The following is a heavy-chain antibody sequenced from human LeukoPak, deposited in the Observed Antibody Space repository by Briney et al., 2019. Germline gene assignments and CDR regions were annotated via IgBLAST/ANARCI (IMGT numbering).Heavy chain of an antibody. CDR1: GFTFSSYW. CDR2: IKQDGSEK. CDR3: ARDKSVSGSYKQGTY. V-gene: IGHV3-7*01. D-gene: IGHD1-26*01. Sequence: GGSLRLSCGASGFTFSSYWMSWVRQAPGKGQEWVANIKQDGSEKYYVDSVKGRFTISRDNAKNPLYLQMNSLRAEDTAVYYCARDKSVSGSYKQGTYWGQGTLVTVSS. J-gene: IGHJ4*02.